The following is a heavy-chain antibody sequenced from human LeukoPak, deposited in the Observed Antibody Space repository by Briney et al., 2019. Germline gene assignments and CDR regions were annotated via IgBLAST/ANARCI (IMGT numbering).Heavy chain of an antibody. J-gene: IGHJ6*03. CDR3: TRAPLEMATRGFWYYYYYMDV. CDR2: IRSKAYGGTT. CDR1: GFTFGDYA. V-gene: IGHV3-49*04. Sequence: GGSLRLSCTASGFTFGDYAMSWVRQAPGKGLEWVGFIRSKAYGGTTEYAASVKGRFTISRDDSKSIAYLQMNSLKTEDTAVYYCTRAPLEMATRGFWYYYYYMDVWGKGTTVTISS. D-gene: IGHD5-24*01.